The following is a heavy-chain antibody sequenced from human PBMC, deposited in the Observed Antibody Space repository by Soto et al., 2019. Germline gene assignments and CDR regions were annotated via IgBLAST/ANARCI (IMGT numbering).Heavy chain of an antibody. V-gene: IGHV4-39*01. Sequence: SETLSLTCPFSFGSISSTSYYLGFLHQSPGKGLEWIGSIYYSGSTYDNPSLKSRVTISADTSKNQFSLKLSSVTAADTALYYCARLLYDRSGYYYFDYWGQGSLVTVSS. CDR2: IYYSGST. CDR1: FGSISSTSYY. CDR3: ARLLYDRSGYYYFDY. J-gene: IGHJ4*02. D-gene: IGHD3-22*01.